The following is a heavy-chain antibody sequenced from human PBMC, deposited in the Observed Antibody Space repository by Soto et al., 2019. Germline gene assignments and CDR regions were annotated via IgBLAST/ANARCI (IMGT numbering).Heavy chain of an antibody. V-gene: IGHV3-23*01. CDR2: ISRNGDST. CDR3: GALEGDWSGGACDGYYGMGV. CDR1: GFTFSTYA. D-gene: IGHD2-15*01. Sequence: EVQLLESGGGLVQPGGSLRLSCAASGFTFSTYAMSWVRQAPGKGLEWVSAISRNGDSTYYADSVKGRFTISRDDSKNTXYXQMNGPSAADTAVYYWGALEGDWSGGACDGYYGMGVWGQGTTVTVSS. J-gene: IGHJ6*02.